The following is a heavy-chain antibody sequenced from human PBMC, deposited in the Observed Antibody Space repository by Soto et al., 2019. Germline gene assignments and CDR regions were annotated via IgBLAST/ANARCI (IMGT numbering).Heavy chain of an antibody. V-gene: IGHV3-33*01. CDR2: IWYDGSNK. CDR3: ASLFTAAAGSYYYGMDV. D-gene: IGHD6-13*01. Sequence: QVQLVESGGGVVQPGRSLRLSCAASGFTFSSYGMHWVRQAPGKGLEWVAVIWYDGSNKYYADSVKGRFTISRDNSKNTLYLQRNSMRAEDTAVYYCASLFTAAAGSYYYGMDVWGQGTTVTVSS. CDR1: GFTFSSYG. J-gene: IGHJ6*02.